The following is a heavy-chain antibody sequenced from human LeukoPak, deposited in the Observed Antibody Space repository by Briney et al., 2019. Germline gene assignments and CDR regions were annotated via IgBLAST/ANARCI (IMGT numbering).Heavy chain of an antibody. CDR1: GGSISSYY. CDR2: IYYSGST. J-gene: IGHJ3*02. CDR3: ATDSGPKDAFDI. D-gene: IGHD2-21*01. V-gene: IGHV4-59*08. Sequence: PSETLSLTCTVSGGSISSYYWSWIRQPPGKGLGWIGYIYYSGSTNYNPSLKSRVTISVDTSKNQFSLKLSSVTAADTAVYYCATDSGPKDAFDIWGQGTMVTVSS.